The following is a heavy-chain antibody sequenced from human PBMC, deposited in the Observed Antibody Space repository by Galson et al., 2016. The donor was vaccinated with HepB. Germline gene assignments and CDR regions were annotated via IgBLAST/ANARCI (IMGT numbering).Heavy chain of an antibody. CDR2: IFPRDFET. Sequence: QSGAEVKKPGESLKISCKGSGYIFNSYWIGWVRQMPGKGLEWMGIIFPRDFETRYSPSFQGRVTISADTPLSTAYLQWNSLKASDTAIYYCARQGDDYGLAYWGQGALVTVSS. V-gene: IGHV5-51*01. D-gene: IGHD4-17*01. CDR1: GYIFNSYW. CDR3: ARQGDDYGLAY. J-gene: IGHJ4*02.